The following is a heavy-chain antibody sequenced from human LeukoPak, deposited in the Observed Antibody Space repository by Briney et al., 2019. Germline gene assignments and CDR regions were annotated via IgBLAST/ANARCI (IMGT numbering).Heavy chain of an antibody. CDR2: IYYSGST. D-gene: IGHD4-23*01. CDR3: ARRYGGNSEEGEFDY. CDR1: GGSISSSSYY. V-gene: IGHV4-39*01. J-gene: IGHJ4*02. Sequence: PSETLSLTCTVSGGSISSSSYYWGWIRQPPGKGLEWIGSIYYSGSTYYNPSLKSRVTISVDTSKNQFSLKLSSVTAADTAVYYCARRYGGNSEEGEFDYWGQGTLVTVSS.